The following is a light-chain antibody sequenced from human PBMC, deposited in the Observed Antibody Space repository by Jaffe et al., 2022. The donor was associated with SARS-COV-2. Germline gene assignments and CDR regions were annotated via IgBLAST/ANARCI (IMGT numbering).Light chain of an antibody. CDR3: QQYYRQPT. CDR2: GAS. V-gene: IGKV1-8*01. Sequence: AIQMTQSPSSFSAFIGDRVTITCRASQDVSSYLAWYQQKPGKAPKVLIYGASTLQVGVPSRFSGSGSGTDFTLTISSLQSDDFAIYYCQQYYRQPTFGRGTKVEVK. CDR1: QDVSSY. J-gene: IGKJ1*01.